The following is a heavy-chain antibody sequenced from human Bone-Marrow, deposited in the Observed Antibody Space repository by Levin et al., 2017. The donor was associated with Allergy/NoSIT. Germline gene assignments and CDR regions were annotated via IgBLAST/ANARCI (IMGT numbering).Heavy chain of an antibody. CDR2: IGGDGRIT. V-gene: IGHV3-33*01. Sequence: LSLTCAASGFPFRSYSMHWIRQAPGKGLEWVAIIGGDGRITDYADSVKGRFTISRDNSKNTLYVQMNSLRADDTAIYYCARENNPRGTRTFDFWGQGTLVSVSS. CDR1: GFPFRSYS. J-gene: IGHJ4*02. D-gene: IGHD3-16*01. CDR3: ARENNPRGTRTFDF.